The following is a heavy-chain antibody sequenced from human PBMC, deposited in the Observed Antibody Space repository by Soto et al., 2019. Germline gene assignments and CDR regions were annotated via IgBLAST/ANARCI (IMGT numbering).Heavy chain of an antibody. CDR2: IYWDDDK. V-gene: IGHV2-5*02. CDR3: AHSRYSRSSFDY. J-gene: IGHJ4*02. Sequence: SGPTLVNPTQTLTLTCTFSGFSLTSNDVGVGWIRQPPGKALESLALIYWDDDKRYSPSLKSRLTITKDTSKNQVVLRMPNMDPVDTATYYCAHSRYSRSSFDYWAQGTLATVSS. D-gene: IGHD6-6*01. CDR1: GFSLTSNDVG.